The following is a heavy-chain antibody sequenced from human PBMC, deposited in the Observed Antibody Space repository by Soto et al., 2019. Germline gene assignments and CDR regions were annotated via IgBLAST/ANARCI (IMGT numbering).Heavy chain of an antibody. Sequence: GGALRLSCVASVFTFRNYGMHWVRQAPGKGLEWVALISKDGSSKYFADSLKGRFTISRDNSKNTVYLQMNSLSAEDTALYYCTRGSSNDDYWGQGTLVTVSS. D-gene: IGHD6-6*01. CDR1: VFTFRNYG. CDR3: TRGSSNDDY. J-gene: IGHJ4*02. V-gene: IGHV3-30*03. CDR2: ISKDGSSK.